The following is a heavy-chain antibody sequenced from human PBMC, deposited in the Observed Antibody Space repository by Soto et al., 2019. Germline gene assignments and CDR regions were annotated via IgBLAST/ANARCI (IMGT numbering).Heavy chain of an antibody. CDR1: GFTVSINY. D-gene: IGHD2-21*01. CDR3: ARGRGYCGGTNCYLDY. Sequence: GGSLRLSCADSGFTVSINYITWVRQAPGKGLEWVSYISSSGSTIYYADSVKGRFTISRDNAKNSLYLQMNSLRDDDTAVYYCARGRGYCGGTNCYLDYWGQGALVTVSS. CDR2: ISSSGSTI. J-gene: IGHJ4*02. V-gene: IGHV3-48*02.